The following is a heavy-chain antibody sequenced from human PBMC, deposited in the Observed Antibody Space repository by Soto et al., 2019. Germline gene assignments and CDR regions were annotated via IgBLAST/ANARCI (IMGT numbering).Heavy chain of an antibody. CDR3: AHKGGRGAAMDV. V-gene: IGHV2-5*02. J-gene: IGHJ6*02. CDR1: GFSVSTSGVG. D-gene: IGHD2-15*01. CDR2: IYWDDDK. Sequence: QITLKESGPTLVKPTQTLTLTYTFSGFSVSTSGVGVAWIRQPPGKALEWLALIYWDDDKRYSPFLQSRVTITKDTSKNQVVLTMTNMDPVDTATYYCAHKGGRGAAMDVWGQGTTVTVSS.